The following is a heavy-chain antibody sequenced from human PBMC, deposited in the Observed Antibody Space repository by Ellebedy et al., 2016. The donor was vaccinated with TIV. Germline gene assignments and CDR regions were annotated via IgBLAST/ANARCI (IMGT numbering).Heavy chain of an antibody. D-gene: IGHD2-21*01. V-gene: IGHV3-13*01. CDR3: ARVRFGDTAVDY. CDR2: IGTAGDT. CDR1: GFTFSSYD. Sequence: GGSLRLSCAASGFTFSSYDMHWVRHGTGKGLEWVSAIGTAGDTYYPGSVKGRFTISRENAKNSLYLQINSLRAEDTAVYYCARVRFGDTAVDYWGQGTLVTVSS. J-gene: IGHJ4*03.